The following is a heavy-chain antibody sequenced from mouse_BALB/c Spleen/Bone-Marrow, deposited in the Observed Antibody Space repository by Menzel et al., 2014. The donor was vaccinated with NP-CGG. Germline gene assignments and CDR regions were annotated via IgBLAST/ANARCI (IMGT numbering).Heavy chain of an antibody. Sequence: QVQLQQSGVELVRPGTSVKVSCKASGYAFTNYLIEWVKQRPGQGLEWIGVINPGSGGTNYNEKFKGKATLTTDKSSSTAYMQLSSLTSEDSAVYFCVLYGNYAGNWGQGTLVTVSA. CDR3: VLYGNYAGN. CDR1: GYAFTNYL. CDR2: INPGSGGT. V-gene: IGHV1-54*01. J-gene: IGHJ3*01. D-gene: IGHD2-1*01.